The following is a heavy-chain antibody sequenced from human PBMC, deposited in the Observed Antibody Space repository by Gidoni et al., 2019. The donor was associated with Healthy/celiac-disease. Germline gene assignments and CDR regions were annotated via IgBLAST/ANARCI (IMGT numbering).Heavy chain of an antibody. CDR2: IFSNDEK. V-gene: IGHV2-26*01. J-gene: IGHJ6*02. Sequence: QVTLKESGPVLVKPTETLTLTCTVSGFSLSNARMGVSWIRQPPGKALEWLAHIFSNDEKSYSTSLKSRLTISKDTSKSQVVLTMTNMDPVDTATYYCARILGSGSFWPEKYGMDVWGQGTTVTVSS. CDR1: GFSLSNARMG. CDR3: ARILGSGSFWPEKYGMDV. D-gene: IGHD1-26*01.